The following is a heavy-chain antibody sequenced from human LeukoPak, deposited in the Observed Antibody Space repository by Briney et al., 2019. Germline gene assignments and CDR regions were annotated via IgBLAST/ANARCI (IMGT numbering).Heavy chain of an antibody. J-gene: IGHJ6*02. Sequence: GGSLRLSCTASGFSFSGHWMHWARQLPGKGLVWVSRISPTGSTTSYADSVKGRFTVSRDNAKNTLYLQVNNLRAEDTAVYYCAKAYVDTAMVTYYYYGMDVWGQGTTVTVSS. CDR1: GFSFSGHW. V-gene: IGHV3-74*01. D-gene: IGHD5-18*01. CDR2: ISPTGSTT. CDR3: AKAYVDTAMVTYYYYGMDV.